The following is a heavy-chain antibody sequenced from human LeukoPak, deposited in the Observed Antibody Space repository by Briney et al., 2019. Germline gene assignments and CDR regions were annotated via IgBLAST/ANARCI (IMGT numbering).Heavy chain of an antibody. D-gene: IGHD7-27*01. Sequence: GGSLRLSRAASGLTFSSHWMHWVRQAPGKGLVWVSRITNDGSSTTYADSVKGRFTISRDNAKNMLYLQMNSLRAEDTAVYYCARKISGDGPDYWGQGTLVTVSS. CDR1: GLTFSSHW. CDR2: ITNDGSST. CDR3: ARKISGDGPDY. J-gene: IGHJ4*02. V-gene: IGHV3-74*01.